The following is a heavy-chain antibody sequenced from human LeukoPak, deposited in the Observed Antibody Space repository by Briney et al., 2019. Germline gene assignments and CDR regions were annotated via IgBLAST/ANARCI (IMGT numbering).Heavy chain of an antibody. CDR1: GFTFSSYS. CDR2: ISSSSSYI. D-gene: IGHD3-16*02. CDR3: ASILRLGELSFHYYFDY. J-gene: IGHJ4*02. Sequence: GRSLRLSCAASGFTFSSYSMNWVRQAPGKGLEWVSSISSSSSYIYYADSVKGRFTISRDNAKNSLYLQMNSLRAEDTAVYYCASILRLGELSFHYYFDYWGQGTLVTVSS. V-gene: IGHV3-21*01.